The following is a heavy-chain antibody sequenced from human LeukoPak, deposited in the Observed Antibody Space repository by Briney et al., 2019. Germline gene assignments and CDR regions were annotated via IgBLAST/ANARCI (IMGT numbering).Heavy chain of an antibody. CDR2: ISWNSGSI. Sequence: GRSLRLSCAASGFTFDDYAMHWVRQAPGKGLEWVSGISWNSGSIGYADSVKGRFTISRDNAKNSLYLQMNSLRAEDTALYYCAKDIYYDSSGVHYWGQGTLVTVSS. D-gene: IGHD3-22*01. V-gene: IGHV3-9*01. J-gene: IGHJ4*02. CDR3: AKDIYYDSSGVHY. CDR1: GFTFDDYA.